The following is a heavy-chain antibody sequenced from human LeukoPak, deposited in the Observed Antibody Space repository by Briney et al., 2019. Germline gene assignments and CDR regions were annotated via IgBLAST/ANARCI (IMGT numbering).Heavy chain of an antibody. CDR1: GFTFSDHY. CDR3: AKDRSVRSPFDY. D-gene: IGHD4-17*01. J-gene: IGHJ4*02. CDR2: IRNKAKSYTT. V-gene: IGHV3-72*01. Sequence: PGGSLRLSCAASGFTFSDHYMDWVRQAPGKGLEWIGRIRNKAKSYTTHYAASVKGRFISSRDDSKNSLYLQMNSLKTEDTAVYYCAKDRSVRSPFDYWGQGTLVTVSS.